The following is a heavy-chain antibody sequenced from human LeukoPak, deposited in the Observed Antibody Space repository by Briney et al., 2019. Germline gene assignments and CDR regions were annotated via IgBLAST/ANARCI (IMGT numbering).Heavy chain of an antibody. D-gene: IGHD2-2*01. Sequence: GSLRLSCAASGFTVSSNYMSWIRQPPGKGLEWIGSIYYSGSTYYNPSLKSRVTISVDTSKNQFSLKLSSVTAADTAVYYCARYARRYWFDPWGQGTLVTVSS. V-gene: IGHV4-39*01. CDR3: ARYARRYWFDP. CDR2: IYYSGST. J-gene: IGHJ5*02. CDR1: GFTVSSNY.